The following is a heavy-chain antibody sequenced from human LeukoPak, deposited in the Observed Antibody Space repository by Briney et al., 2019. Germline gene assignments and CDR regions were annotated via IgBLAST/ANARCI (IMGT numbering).Heavy chain of an antibody. D-gene: IGHD2-2*01. Sequence: ASVKVSCKASGYTFTSYGISWVRQAPGQGLEWMGWISAYNGNTNYAQKLQGRVTMTTDTSTSTAYMELSSLRSEDTAVYYCATGLYCSSTSCSHVAFDIWGQGTMVTVSS. J-gene: IGHJ3*02. CDR1: GYTFTSYG. V-gene: IGHV1-18*01. CDR2: ISAYNGNT. CDR3: ATGLYCSSTSCSHVAFDI.